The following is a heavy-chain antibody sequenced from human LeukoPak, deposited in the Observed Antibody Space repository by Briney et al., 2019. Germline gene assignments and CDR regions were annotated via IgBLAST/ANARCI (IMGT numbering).Heavy chain of an antibody. D-gene: IGHD1-1*01. Sequence: GESLKISCKGSGYSFTSYWISWVRQMPGKGLEWMGRIDPSDSYTNYSPSFQGHVTISADKSISTAYLQWSSLKASDTAMYYCARQVYNWNGGETGAFDIWGQGTMVTVSS. CDR3: ARQVYNWNGGETGAFDI. CDR2: IDPSDSYT. CDR1: GYSFTSYW. J-gene: IGHJ3*02. V-gene: IGHV5-10-1*01.